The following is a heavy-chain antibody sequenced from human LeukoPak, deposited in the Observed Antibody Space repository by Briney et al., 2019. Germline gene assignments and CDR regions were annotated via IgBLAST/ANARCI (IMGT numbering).Heavy chain of an antibody. J-gene: IGHJ4*02. D-gene: IGHD3-10*01. V-gene: IGHV3-23*01. CDR3: ARDLHGSGSYTDY. CDR2: ISGSGGST. CDR1: GFTFSSYA. Sequence: GGSLRLSCAASGFTFSSYAMSWVRQAPGKGLEWVSAISGSGGSTYYADSVKGRLTISRDNSKNTLYLQMNSLRAEDTAVYYCARDLHGSGSYTDYWGQGTLVTVSS.